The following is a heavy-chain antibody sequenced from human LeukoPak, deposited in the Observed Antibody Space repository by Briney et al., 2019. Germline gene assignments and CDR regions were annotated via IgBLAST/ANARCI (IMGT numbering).Heavy chain of an antibody. CDR3: AKDRDQRENGYDY. J-gene: IGHJ4*02. Sequence: GGFLILSCAASDFTSSSYAICWVRRPPPTGLEWVSAISGSGGSTYYADSVKGRFSISRDNSKNTLYLQINSLRAEDTAVYYCAKDRDQRENGYDYWGQGTLVTVSS. CDR1: DFTSSSYA. D-gene: IGHD5-18*01. CDR2: ISGSGGST. V-gene: IGHV3-23*01.